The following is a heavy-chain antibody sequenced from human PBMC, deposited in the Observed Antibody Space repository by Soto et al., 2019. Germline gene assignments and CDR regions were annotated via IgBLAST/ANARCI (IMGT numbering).Heavy chain of an antibody. CDR2: ISAHNGNT. CDR3: ARGRYGDY. V-gene: IGHV1-18*01. J-gene: IGHJ4*02. CDR1: GYTFTSYG. D-gene: IGHD1-1*01. Sequence: QVHLVQSGAEVKKPGASVKVSCKGSGYTFTSYGITWERQAPGQGLERMGWISAHNGNTDYAQKLQGRVTVTRDTSTSTAYMELRSLRSDDTAVYYCARGRYGDYWGQGALVTVSS.